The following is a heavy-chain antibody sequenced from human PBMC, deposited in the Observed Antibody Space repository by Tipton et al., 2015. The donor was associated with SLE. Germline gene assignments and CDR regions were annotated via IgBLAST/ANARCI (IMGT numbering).Heavy chain of an antibody. CDR3: ARDRPDPYSGSPRSAFDI. V-gene: IGHV4-59*11. Sequence: TLSLTCTVSGGSISSHYWSWIRQPPGKGLEWIGYTYYSGSTNYNPSLKSRVTISVDTSKNQFSLKLSSVTAADTAVYYCARDRPDPYSGSPRSAFDIWGQGTMVTVSS. CDR1: GGSISSHY. CDR2: TYYSGST. D-gene: IGHD1-26*01. J-gene: IGHJ3*02.